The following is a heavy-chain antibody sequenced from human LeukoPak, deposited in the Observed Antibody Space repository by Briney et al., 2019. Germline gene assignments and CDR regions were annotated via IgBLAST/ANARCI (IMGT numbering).Heavy chain of an antibody. Sequence: GGSLRLSCAVSGFTFSNYLMNWVRQAPGKGLEWVSFISSTGGTIYYADAVKGRFTVSRDNAKNSLLLQMNSLRAEDTALYYCARGYSRAAFDIWGQGTMVTVSS. V-gene: IGHV3-48*01. D-gene: IGHD2-15*01. CDR1: GFTFSNYL. CDR3: ARGYSRAAFDI. J-gene: IGHJ3*02. CDR2: ISSTGGTI.